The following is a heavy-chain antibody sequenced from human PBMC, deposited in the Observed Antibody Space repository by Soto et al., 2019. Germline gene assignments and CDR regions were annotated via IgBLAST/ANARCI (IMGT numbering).Heavy chain of an antibody. V-gene: IGHV4-59*01. D-gene: IGHD3-22*01. CDR2: IYYSGST. Sequence: SETLSLTCTVSGGSISSYYWSWIRQPPGKGLEWIGYIYYSGSTNYNPSLKSRVTISVDTSKNQFSLKLSSVTAADTAVYYCARGGSIDYYDSSGYYSRTPGGFDYWGQGTLVTVSS. CDR3: ARGGSIDYYDSSGYYSRTPGGFDY. J-gene: IGHJ4*02. CDR1: GGSISSYY.